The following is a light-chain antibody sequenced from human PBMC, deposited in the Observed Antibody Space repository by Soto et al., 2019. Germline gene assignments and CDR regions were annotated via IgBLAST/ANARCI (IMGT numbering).Light chain of an antibody. Sequence: QSALTQPASVSGSPGQSITISCTGTSSDVGGYYYVSWYQHHPGKAPKLMIFDVSHRPSGVSDRFSGSKSGNTASLTISWLQAEDEADYYCSSYTSTNIPIFGGGTQLTVL. J-gene: IGLJ7*01. CDR3: SSYTSTNIPI. CDR2: DVS. V-gene: IGLV2-14*03. CDR1: SSDVGGYYY.